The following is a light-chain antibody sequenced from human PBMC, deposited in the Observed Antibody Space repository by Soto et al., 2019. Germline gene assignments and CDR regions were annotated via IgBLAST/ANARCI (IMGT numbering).Light chain of an antibody. J-gene: IGKJ4*01. CDR1: QDIGSA. V-gene: IGKV1-13*02. CDR3: QQFNGLPLT. Sequence: IQLTQSQSSLSASVGDRVTITCRSGQDIGSALAWYQQRPGKAPKLLLYDASNLEAGVPSSCSGSGSGTDFTLTITSLRPEDFATYYCQQFNGLPLTFGGGTKVQIK. CDR2: DAS.